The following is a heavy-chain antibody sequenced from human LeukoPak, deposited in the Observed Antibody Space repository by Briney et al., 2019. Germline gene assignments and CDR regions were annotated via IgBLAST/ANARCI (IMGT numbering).Heavy chain of an antibody. CDR3: AKDQSVVPACFDY. CDR1: GLTFNNYA. CDR2: ISGSGGNT. J-gene: IGHJ4*02. V-gene: IGHV3-23*01. Sequence: PGGSLRLSCAASGLTFNNYAMNWVRQAPGKGLEWVSSISGSGGNTYYADSVKGRFTISRDNSKNTLYLQMNSLRAEDTAVYYCAKDQSVVPACFDYWGQGTLVTVSS. D-gene: IGHD2-2*01.